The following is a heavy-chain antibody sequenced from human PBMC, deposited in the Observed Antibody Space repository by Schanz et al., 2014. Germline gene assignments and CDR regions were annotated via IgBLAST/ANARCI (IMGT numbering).Heavy chain of an antibody. Sequence: QVQLVQSGAEVKKPGASVKVSCKVSGSIFSKLLMHWVRQGPAKGLEWMGGFDPKKGEAIYAQKFQGRVTMTEDTSTGTAYMELRSLTSEDTAGYYCATGPHIVVAFDYWGQGTLVTVSS. V-gene: IGHV1-24*01. J-gene: IGHJ4*02. CDR3: ATGPHIVVAFDY. CDR2: FDPKKGEA. CDR1: GSIFSKLL. D-gene: IGHD2-21*01.